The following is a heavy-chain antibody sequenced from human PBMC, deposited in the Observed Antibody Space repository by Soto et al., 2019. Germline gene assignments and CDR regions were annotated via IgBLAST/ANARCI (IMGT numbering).Heavy chain of an antibody. CDR1: GYSFTKFW. D-gene: IGHD6-19*01. CDR2: IYPGDSDT. CDR3: ARLKRAIAVAGPHYYYGMDV. Sequence: GESLKISCEGFGYSFTKFWIAWVRQMPGKGLEWMGIIYPGDSDTRYSPSFQGQVTISADKSISTAYLQWSSLKASDTAMYYCARLKRAIAVAGPHYYYGMDVWGQGTTVTVSS. V-gene: IGHV5-51*01. J-gene: IGHJ6*02.